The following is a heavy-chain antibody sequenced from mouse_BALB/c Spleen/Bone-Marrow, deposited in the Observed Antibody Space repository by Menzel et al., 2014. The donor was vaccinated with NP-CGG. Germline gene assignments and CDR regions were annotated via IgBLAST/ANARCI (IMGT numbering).Heavy chain of an antibody. CDR2: ISSGGSYT. D-gene: IGHD4-1*01. CDR1: GFTFSSYV. J-gene: IGHJ2*01. CDR3: ARLGRDYFDY. Sequence: EVKLMESGGDLVKPGGSLKLSCAASGFTFSSYVMSWVRQTPDKRLEWVATISSGGSYTYYPDSVKGRFTISRDNAKNTLYLQMSSLKSEDAAMYYCARLGRDYFDYWGQGTTLTVSS. V-gene: IGHV5-6*01.